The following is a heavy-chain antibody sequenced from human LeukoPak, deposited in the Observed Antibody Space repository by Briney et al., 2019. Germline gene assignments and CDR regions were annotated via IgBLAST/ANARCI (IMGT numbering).Heavy chain of an antibody. Sequence: ASVKVSCKTSGYTFTDYYIHWVRQPPGQGLEWMGWINPNSGETNSAQKFQGRVTMTGDTAIRTAYMALGRLTSDDTAVYYCATDRDYSNTERGFDYWGQGTLVTVSS. CDR1: GYTFTDYY. V-gene: IGHV1-2*02. J-gene: IGHJ4*02. CDR3: ATDRDYSNTERGFDY. CDR2: INPNSGET. D-gene: IGHD4-11*01.